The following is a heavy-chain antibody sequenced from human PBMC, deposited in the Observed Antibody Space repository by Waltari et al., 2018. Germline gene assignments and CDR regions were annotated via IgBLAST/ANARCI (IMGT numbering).Heavy chain of an antibody. J-gene: IGHJ4*02. CDR2: INSDGSST. CDR3: VRGNAYYYDSSGDFDY. V-gene: IGHV3-74*01. D-gene: IGHD3-22*01. Sequence: GLVWVSRINSDGSSTSYADSVKGRFTISRDNAKNTLYLQMNSLRAEDTAVYYCVRGNAYYYDSSGDFDYWGQGTLVTVSS.